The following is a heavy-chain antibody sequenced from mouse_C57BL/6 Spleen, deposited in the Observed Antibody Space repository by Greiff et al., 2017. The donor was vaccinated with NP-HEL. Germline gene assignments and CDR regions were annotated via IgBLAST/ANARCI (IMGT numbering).Heavy chain of an antibody. Sequence: VQLQQSGPELVKPGASVKISCKASGYSFTDYNMNWVKQSNGKSLEWIGVLNPNYGTTSYNQKFKGKATLTVDQSSSTAYMQLNSLTSEDSAVYYCAKIYYGNPERYFDVWGTGTTVTVSS. CDR3: AKIYYGNPERYFDV. V-gene: IGHV1-39*01. J-gene: IGHJ1*03. D-gene: IGHD2-1*01. CDR1: GYSFTDYN. CDR2: LNPNYGTT.